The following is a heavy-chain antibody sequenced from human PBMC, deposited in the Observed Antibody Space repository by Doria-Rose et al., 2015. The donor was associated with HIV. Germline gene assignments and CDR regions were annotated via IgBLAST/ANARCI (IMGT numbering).Heavy chain of an antibody. J-gene: IGHJ4*02. CDR2: IFSDDDR. V-gene: IGHV2-26*01. Sequence: SGPVLVKPTETLTLTCTVSGVSLSSPGMGVSWIRQPPGKALEWLANIFSDDDRSYNTSPKSRLTISRGTSKSQVVLTMTDMDPVDTATYYCARIKSSRWYHKYYFDFWGQGTLVIVSA. D-gene: IGHD6-13*01. CDR1: GVSLSSPGMG. CDR3: ARIKSSRWYHKYYFDF.